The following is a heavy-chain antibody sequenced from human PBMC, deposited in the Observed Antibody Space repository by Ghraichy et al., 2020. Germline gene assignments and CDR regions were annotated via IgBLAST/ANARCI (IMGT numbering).Heavy chain of an antibody. CDR2: IYYSGST. CDR3: ARHGDYVVFDY. Sequence: SETLSLTYTVSGGSISSGGYYWSWIRQHPGKGLEWIGYIYYSGSTYYNPSLKSRVTISVDTSKNQFSLKLSSVTAADTAVYYCARHGDYVVFDYWGQGTLVTVSS. D-gene: IGHD4-17*01. V-gene: IGHV4-31*03. CDR1: GGSISSGGYY. J-gene: IGHJ4*02.